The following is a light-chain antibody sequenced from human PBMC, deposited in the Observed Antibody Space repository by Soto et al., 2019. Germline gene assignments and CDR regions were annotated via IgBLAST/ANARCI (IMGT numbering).Light chain of an antibody. CDR2: KAS. CDR3: QQYNMYPYT. V-gene: IGKV1-5*03. Sequence: DIQMTQSPSTLSASVGDRVTITCRASQTISSWLAWYQQKPGKAPRLLVHKASSLEAGVPSRFSGSGFGTEFTLTISSLQPDDFATYYCQQYNMYPYTFGQGTKVDIK. CDR1: QTISSW. J-gene: IGKJ2*01.